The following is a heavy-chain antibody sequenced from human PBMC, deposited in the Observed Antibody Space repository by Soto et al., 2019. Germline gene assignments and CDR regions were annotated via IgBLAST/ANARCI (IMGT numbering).Heavy chain of an antibody. CDR3: ARDKITGLFAY. D-gene: IGHD2-8*02. CDR2: INHSGST. J-gene: IGHJ4*02. Sequence: LSLTCAVYGGSFSGYYWTWIRQPPGTGLEWIGEINHSGSTNYNPSLKSRVTKSVNTSKNQYSLKLTSVTAADTAVYYCARDKITGLFAYWGQETLVTVSS. CDR1: GGSFSGYY. V-gene: IGHV4-34*01.